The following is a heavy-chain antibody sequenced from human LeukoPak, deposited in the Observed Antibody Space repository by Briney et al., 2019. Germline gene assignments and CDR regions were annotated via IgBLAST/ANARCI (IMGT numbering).Heavy chain of an antibody. D-gene: IGHD3-22*01. CDR1: GFTFSSYA. CDR2: ISYDGSNK. J-gene: IGHJ4*02. CDR3: ARDIYDSSGYGKGS. V-gene: IGHV3-30-3*01. Sequence: PGGSLRLSCAASGFTFSSYAMHWVRQAPGKGLEWVAVISYDGSNKYYADSVKGRFTISRDNSKNTLYLQMNSLRAEDTAVYYCARDIYDSSGYGKGSWGQGTLVTVSS.